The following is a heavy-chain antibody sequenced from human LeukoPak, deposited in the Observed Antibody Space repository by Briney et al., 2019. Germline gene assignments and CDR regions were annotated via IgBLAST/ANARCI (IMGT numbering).Heavy chain of an antibody. CDR2: INPNSGGT. V-gene: IGHV1-2*02. J-gene: IGHJ3*02. Sequence: ASVKVSCKASGYTFTGYYIHWVRQAPGQGLEWMGWINPNSGGTNYAQKFQGRVTMTRDTSISTAYMELSRLRSDDTAVYYCASRSVILGGTGAFDIWGQGTMVTVSS. CDR3: ASRSVILGGTGAFDI. CDR1: GYTFTGYY. D-gene: IGHD1-26*01.